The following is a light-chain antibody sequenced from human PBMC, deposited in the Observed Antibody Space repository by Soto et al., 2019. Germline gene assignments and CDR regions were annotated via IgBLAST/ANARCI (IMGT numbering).Light chain of an antibody. J-gene: IGKJ1*01. CDR2: TAS. CDR3: QKNVGAPRT. V-gene: IGKV1-27*01. CDR1: QDIGNY. Sequence: DIQMTQSPSSLSASVGDRVTITCRASQDIGNYLAWYQQKSGRVPRLLIYTASTLQSGVPSRFSGSGSGTDFTLTISSLQPEDVAPYFCQKNVGAPRTVGQGTKVEIK.